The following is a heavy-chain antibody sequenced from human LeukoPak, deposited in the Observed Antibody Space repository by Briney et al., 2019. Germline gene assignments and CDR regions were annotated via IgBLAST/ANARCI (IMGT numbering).Heavy chain of an antibody. V-gene: IGHV3-23*01. CDR3: AKAFFSGSGGNHKHCDS. CDR1: GFTFSNFA. D-gene: IGHD3-10*01. CDR2: MSSVT. Sequence: GGSLRLSCAASGFTFSNFAMSWVRQAPGKGLEWVSAMSSVTYYADSVKRRFTISRDDSKSTLFLQMNSLRAEDTAVYYCAKAFFSGSGGNHKHCDSWGQGTLVTVSS. J-gene: IGHJ4*02.